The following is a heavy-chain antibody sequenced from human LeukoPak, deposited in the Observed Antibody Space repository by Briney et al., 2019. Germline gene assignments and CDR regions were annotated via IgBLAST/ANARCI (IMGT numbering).Heavy chain of an antibody. V-gene: IGHV4-4*07. Sequence: PSETLSLTCAVSGGSMRTYHWIWIRQPAGKGLEWIGRIYGDGSTNYNPSLKSRVTMSVDASKNQFSLKLSSVTAADTAVYYCARRRAQSSGPSFYYFYMDVWGKGTTVTVSS. J-gene: IGHJ6*03. CDR1: GGSMRTYH. CDR2: IYGDGST. CDR3: ARRRAQSSGPSFYYFYMDV. D-gene: IGHD1-26*01.